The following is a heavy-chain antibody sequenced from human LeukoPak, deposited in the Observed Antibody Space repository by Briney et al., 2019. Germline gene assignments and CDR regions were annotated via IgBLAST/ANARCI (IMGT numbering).Heavy chain of an antibody. D-gene: IGHD2-2*01. J-gene: IGHJ4*02. V-gene: IGHV1-24*01. CDR2: FDPEDGET. CDR3: ATSVYCSSTSCYDY. Sequence: GASVKVSCRVSGYTLTELSMHWVRQAPVKGLAWMGGFDPEDGETIYAQKFQGRVTMTEDTSTDTAYMELSSLRSEDTAVYYCATSVYCSSTSCYDYWGQGTLVTVSS. CDR1: GYTLTELS.